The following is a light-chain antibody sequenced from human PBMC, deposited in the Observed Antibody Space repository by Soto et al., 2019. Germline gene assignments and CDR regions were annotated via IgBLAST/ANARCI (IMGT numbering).Light chain of an antibody. CDR1: QSVSSSY. Sequence: EIVLTQSPATLYLSPGERATLSCGASQSVSSSYLAWYQQKPGLAPRLFIYDASSRAPGIPDRFTGSGSGTHFTLTISRLEPEDFAVYYWHQYGSSPTFGQGTRLEMK. J-gene: IGKJ5*01. CDR2: DAS. CDR3: HQYGSSPT. V-gene: IGKV3D-20*01.